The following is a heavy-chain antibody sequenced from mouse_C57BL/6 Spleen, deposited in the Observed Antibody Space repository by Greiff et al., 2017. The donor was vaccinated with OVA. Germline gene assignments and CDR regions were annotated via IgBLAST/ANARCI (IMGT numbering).Heavy chain of an antibody. D-gene: IGHD2-1*01. V-gene: IGHV1-15*01. CDR1: GYTFTDYE. J-gene: IGHJ3*01. Sequence: QVQLKESGAELVRPGASVTLSCKASGYTFTDYEMHWVKQTPVHGLEWIGAIDPETGGTAYNQKFKGKAILTADKSSSTAYMELRSLTSEDSAVYYCAYGNPFADWGQGTLVTVSA. CDR3: AYGNPFAD. CDR2: IDPETGGT.